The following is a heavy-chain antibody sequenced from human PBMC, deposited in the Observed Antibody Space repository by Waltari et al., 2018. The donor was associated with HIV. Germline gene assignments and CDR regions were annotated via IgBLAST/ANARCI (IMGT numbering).Heavy chain of an antibody. CDR3: ARGRSSSWYILAD. CDR2: IYYRGNT. CDR1: GDSISPSGSY. D-gene: IGHD6-6*01. V-gene: IGHV4-31*03. Sequence: QVQLRESGPGVVRPSQTLSLACSVFGDSISPSGSYWSWIRQAPGKGLGWSGYIYYRGNTYYNPSVEGRVTISLDMSRNQFSLTLNSVTAADAAMYYCARGRSSSWYILADWGLGTLVTVSS. J-gene: IGHJ4*02.